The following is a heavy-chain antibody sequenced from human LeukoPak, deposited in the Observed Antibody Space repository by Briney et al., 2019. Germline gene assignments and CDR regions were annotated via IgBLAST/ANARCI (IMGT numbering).Heavy chain of an antibody. Sequence: GRSLRLSCAVSGFTFDDYAMHWVRQAPGKGLEWVSGISWNSGSIGYADSVKGRFTISRDNAKNSLYLQMNSLRAEDTALYYCAKGRYCSGIYQDHWGQGTLVTVSS. CDR1: GFTFDDYA. CDR2: ISWNSGSI. V-gene: IGHV3-9*01. D-gene: IGHD3-10*01. CDR3: AKGRYCSGIYQDH. J-gene: IGHJ4*02.